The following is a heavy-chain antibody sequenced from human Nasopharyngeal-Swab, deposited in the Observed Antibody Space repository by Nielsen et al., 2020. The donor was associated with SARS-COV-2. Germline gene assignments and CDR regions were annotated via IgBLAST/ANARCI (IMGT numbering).Heavy chain of an antibody. V-gene: IGHV1-46*01. J-gene: IGHJ4*02. D-gene: IGHD4/OR15-4a*01. CDR3: ARGHMRSGLLTHYYFDY. CDR2: INPTVGST. CDR1: GYTFTSYY. Sequence: ASVKVFCKASGYTFTSYYMHWVRQAPGQGLEWMGIINPTVGSTTYAQKFQGRVTMTRNTSISTAYMELSSLRSEDTAVYYCARGHMRSGLLTHYYFDYWGQGTLVTVSS.